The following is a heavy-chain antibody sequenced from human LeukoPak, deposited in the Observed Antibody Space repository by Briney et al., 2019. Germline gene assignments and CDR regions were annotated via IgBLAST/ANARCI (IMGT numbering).Heavy chain of an antibody. CDR2: ISGGGVTT. V-gene: IGHV3-NL1*01. Sequence: GRSLRLSCAASGFTFSSYAMHWVRQAPGKGLEWVSGISGGGVTTYYADSVKGRFTISRDNSKNTLYLQMNSLRAEDTAAYYCAKDLAARPMIDYWGQGTLVTVSS. CDR1: GFTFSSYA. J-gene: IGHJ4*02. CDR3: AKDLAARPMIDY. D-gene: IGHD6-6*01.